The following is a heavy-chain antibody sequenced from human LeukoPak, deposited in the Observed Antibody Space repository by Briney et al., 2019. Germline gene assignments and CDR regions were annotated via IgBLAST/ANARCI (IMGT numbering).Heavy chain of an antibody. V-gene: IGHV3-21*01. Sequence: PGGSLRLSCAASGFTFSSYSMNWVRQAPGKGLEWVSSISSSSSYIYYADSVKGRFTISRDNAKNSLYLQMNSLRAEDTAVYYCARAAYDFWSGYYDGPHYYYYMDVWGKGTTVTVSS. CDR1: GFTFSSYS. D-gene: IGHD3-3*01. J-gene: IGHJ6*03. CDR3: ARAAYDFWSGYYDGPHYYYYMDV. CDR2: ISSSSSYI.